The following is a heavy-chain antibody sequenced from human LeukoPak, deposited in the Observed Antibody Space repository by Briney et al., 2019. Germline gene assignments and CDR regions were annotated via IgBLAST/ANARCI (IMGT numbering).Heavy chain of an antibody. CDR1: GFTFSSYA. D-gene: IGHD1-20*01. V-gene: IGHV3-23*01. CDR3: AKSPFLTDPYYFDF. J-gene: IGHJ4*02. CDR2: ISGSGGST. Sequence: GGSLRLSCAASGFTFSSYAMSWVRQAPGKGLEWASVISGSGGSTYYADSVKGRFTISRDNSKNTLYLQMNSLRAEDTAVFYCAKSPFLTDPYYFDFWGQGTLVTVSS.